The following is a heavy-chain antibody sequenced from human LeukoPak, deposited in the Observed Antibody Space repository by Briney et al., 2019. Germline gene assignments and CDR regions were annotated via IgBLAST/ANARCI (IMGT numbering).Heavy chain of an antibody. CDR3: ARGSIADFWSGYTYYGMDV. J-gene: IGHJ6*02. Sequence: SETLSLTCTVSGGSISSYYWSWIRQPPGKGLEWIGEINHSGSTNYNPSLKSRVTISVDTSKNQFSLKLSSVTAADTAVYYCARGSIADFWSGYTYYGMDVWGQGTSVTVSS. CDR1: GGSISSYY. V-gene: IGHV4-34*01. D-gene: IGHD3-3*01. CDR2: INHSGST.